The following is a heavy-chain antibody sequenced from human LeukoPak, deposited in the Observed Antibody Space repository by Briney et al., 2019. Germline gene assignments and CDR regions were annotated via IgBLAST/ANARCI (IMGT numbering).Heavy chain of an antibody. Sequence: SETLSLTCTVSGDSISSYFWTWIRQSPGKGLEWIGYVHDSGSTNYSPSLESRVTISADTSKNQFSLKLTSVTAADTAVYYCARDHIRRGCGTNICYPMDVWGKGTTVTVSS. V-gene: IGHV4-59*01. CDR1: GDSISSYF. CDR2: VHDSGST. J-gene: IGHJ6*04. CDR3: ARDHIRRGCGTNICYPMDV. D-gene: IGHD2-2*01.